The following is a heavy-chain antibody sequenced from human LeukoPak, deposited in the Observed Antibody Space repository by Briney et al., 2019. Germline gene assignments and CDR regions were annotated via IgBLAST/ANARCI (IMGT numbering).Heavy chain of an antibody. CDR2: ISSSGGDT. V-gene: IGHV3-64*01. CDR1: GFTFSDYA. CDR3: ARAGYCSSLGCFYAFNI. Sequence: GGSLRLSCAASGFTFSDYAMHWARQASGKGLEYVSAISSSGGDTYYANSVKGRFTISRDNSKNTLYLQMGSLRPEDMAVYYCARAGYCSSLGCFYAFNIWGRGTVVTVSS. D-gene: IGHD2-2*01. J-gene: IGHJ3*02.